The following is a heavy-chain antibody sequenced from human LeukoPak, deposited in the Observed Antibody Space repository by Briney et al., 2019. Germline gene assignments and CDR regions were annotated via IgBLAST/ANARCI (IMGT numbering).Heavy chain of an antibody. Sequence: SETLSLTCTVSGYSISSGYYWGWIRQPPGKGLEWIGSIYHSGSTYYNPSLKSRVTISVDTSKNQFSLKLSSVTAADTAVYYCARVWAAAGHFDYWGQGTLVTVSS. CDR1: GYSISSGYY. CDR2: IYHSGST. D-gene: IGHD6-13*01. J-gene: IGHJ4*02. V-gene: IGHV4-38-2*02. CDR3: ARVWAAAGHFDY.